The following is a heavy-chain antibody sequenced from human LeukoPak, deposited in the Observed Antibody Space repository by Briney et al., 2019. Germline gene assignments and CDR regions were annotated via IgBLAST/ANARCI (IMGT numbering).Heavy chain of an antibody. D-gene: IGHD2-2*01. CDR2: TNAYNGNT. V-gene: IGHV1-18*01. CDR1: GYTFGNSG. CDR3: AREERYCSSSRCFVGVGNDY. J-gene: IGHJ4*02. Sequence: ASVKVSCKASGYTFGNSGISWVRQAPGQGLEWMGWTNAYNGNTIYAENFQGRVTMTPDTSTSTAYMELTSLRSDDTAVYYCAREERYCSSSRCFVGVGNDYWGQGTLVSVSS.